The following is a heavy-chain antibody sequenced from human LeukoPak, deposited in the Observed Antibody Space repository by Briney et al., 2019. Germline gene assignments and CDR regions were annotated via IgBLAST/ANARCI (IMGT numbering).Heavy chain of an antibody. D-gene: IGHD3-10*01. V-gene: IGHV3-23*01. J-gene: IGHJ4*02. CDR2: ISGSGGST. CDR3: ASGELFYLGSHYYFDY. CDR1: GFTFSSYA. Sequence: GGSLRLSCAASGFTFSSYAMSWVRQAPGKGLEWVSAISGSGGSTYYADSVKGRFTISRHNSKNTLYLQMNSLRAEDTAVYYCASGELFYLGSHYYFDYWGQGTLVTVSS.